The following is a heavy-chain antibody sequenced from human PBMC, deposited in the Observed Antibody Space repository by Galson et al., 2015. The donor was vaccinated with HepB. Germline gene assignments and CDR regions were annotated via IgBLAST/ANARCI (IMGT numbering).Heavy chain of an antibody. CDR1: GFTFSSYW. J-gene: IGHJ2*01. Sequence: SLRLSCAASGFTFSSYWMSWVRQAPGKGLEWVANIKQDGSEKYYVDSVKGRFTISRDNAKNSLYLQMNSLRAEDTAVYYCARVGDSSGYPRYWYFDLWGRGTLVTVSS. D-gene: IGHD3-22*01. CDR3: ARVGDSSGYPRYWYFDL. CDR2: IKQDGSEK. V-gene: IGHV3-7*01.